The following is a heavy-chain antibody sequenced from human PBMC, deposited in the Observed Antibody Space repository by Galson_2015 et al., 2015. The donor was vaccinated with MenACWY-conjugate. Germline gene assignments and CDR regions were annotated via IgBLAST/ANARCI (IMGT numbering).Heavy chain of an antibody. Sequence: SLRLSCAASGFTFSTYPMNWVRQAPGKGLEWVSSISTGSTYIYYADSVKGRFTISRDNAKNSLYLQMNSLRAEDTAIYYCATWCFGSGSYRDYWGQGTLVTVSS. CDR2: ISTGSTYI. J-gene: IGHJ4*02. CDR3: ATWCFGSGSYRDY. D-gene: IGHD3-10*01. CDR1: GFTFSTYP. V-gene: IGHV3-21*01.